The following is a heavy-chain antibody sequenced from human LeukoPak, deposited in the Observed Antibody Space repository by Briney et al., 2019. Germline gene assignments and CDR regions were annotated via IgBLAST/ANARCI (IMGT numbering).Heavy chain of an antibody. Sequence: WASVKVSCKASGYTFTGYYMHWVRQAPGQGLEWMGWINPNSGGTNYAQKFQGRVTMTRDTSISTAYMELSRLRSDDTAVYYCASLAGGNSESSDAFDIWGQGTMVTVSS. D-gene: IGHD4-23*01. CDR3: ASLAGGNSESSDAFDI. CDR2: INPNSGGT. V-gene: IGHV1-2*02. J-gene: IGHJ3*02. CDR1: GYTFTGYY.